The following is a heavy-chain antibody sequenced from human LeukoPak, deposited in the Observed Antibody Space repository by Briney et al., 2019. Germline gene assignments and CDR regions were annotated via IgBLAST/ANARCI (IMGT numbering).Heavy chain of an antibody. CDR2: IKGDGSST. CDR3: ARESVTDISRQSDAFDI. D-gene: IGHD2-21*02. J-gene: IGHJ3*02. Sequence: GGSLRLSCAASGVTFSSHLMHWVRQAPGKGLVWVSRIKGDGSSTSYAESVKGRFTISRDNAKNTLDLQMNNLRVEDTAVYYCARESVTDISRQSDAFDIWGQGTMVTVSS. CDR1: GVTFSSHL. V-gene: IGHV3-74*01.